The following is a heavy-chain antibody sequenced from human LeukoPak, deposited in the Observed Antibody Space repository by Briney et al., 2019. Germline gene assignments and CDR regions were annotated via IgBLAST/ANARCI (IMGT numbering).Heavy chain of an antibody. V-gene: IGHV1-2*02. D-gene: IGHD3-10*01. Sequence: ASVKVSCKASRYTFTGYYMHWVRQAPGQGLEWMGWINPNSGGTNYAQKFQGRVTMTRDTSISTAYMELSRLRSDDTAVYYCARDPVLLWFGEFDNWGQGTLVTVSS. J-gene: IGHJ4*02. CDR2: INPNSGGT. CDR1: RYTFTGYY. CDR3: ARDPVLLWFGEFDN.